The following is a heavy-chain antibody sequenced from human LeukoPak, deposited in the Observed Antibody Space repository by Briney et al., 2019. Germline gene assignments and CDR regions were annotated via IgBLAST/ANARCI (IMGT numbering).Heavy chain of an antibody. D-gene: IGHD3-22*01. Sequence: SETLSLTCTVSGGYINSHYWGWIRQPPGKVLEYIGYISYTGSAIYGPSLESRVTISIDTSKKEFSLNLRSVNTADTAVYYCARVDLGGSGYFFDLWDQGALVTVSS. CDR2: ISYTGSA. CDR3: ARVDLGGSGYFFDL. CDR1: GGYINSHY. J-gene: IGHJ4*02. V-gene: IGHV4-59*11.